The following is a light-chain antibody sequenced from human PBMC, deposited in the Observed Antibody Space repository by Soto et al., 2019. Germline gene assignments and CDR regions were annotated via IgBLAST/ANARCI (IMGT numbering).Light chain of an antibody. Sequence: QSALTQPPSASGSPGQSVPISCTGTSSDVGGYNYVSWYQQYPGKAPKLMIYEVSKRRSGVPDRFSGSKSGNTASLTVSGLQAEDEADYYCSSYAGSNNVFGGGTKLTVL. CDR1: SSDVGGYNY. CDR3: SSYAGSNNV. CDR2: EVS. J-gene: IGLJ2*01. V-gene: IGLV2-8*01.